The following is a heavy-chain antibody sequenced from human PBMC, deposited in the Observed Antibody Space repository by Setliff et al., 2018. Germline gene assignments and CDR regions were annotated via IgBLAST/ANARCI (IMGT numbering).Heavy chain of an antibody. CDR2: VSFDGRNK. CDR3: AKDSLSGWSAVDY. V-gene: IGHV3-30*18. D-gene: IGHD6-19*01. J-gene: IGHJ4*02. CDR1: GFMFNSYG. Sequence: GGSLRLSCTASGFMFNSYGMHWVRQAPGKGLEWVAAVSFDGRNKYYEDSVKGRFTISRDDSKNTLYLQMNSLRPEDTAVYYCAKDSLSGWSAVDYWGQGTLVTVSS.